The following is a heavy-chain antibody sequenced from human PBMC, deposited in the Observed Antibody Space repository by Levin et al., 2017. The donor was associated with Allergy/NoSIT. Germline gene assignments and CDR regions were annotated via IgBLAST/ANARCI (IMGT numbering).Heavy chain of an antibody. J-gene: IGHJ5*02. Sequence: SETLSLTCAVYGGSFSGYYWSWIRQPPGKGLEWIGEINHSGSTNYNPSLKSRVTISVDTSKNQFSLKLSSVTAADTAVYYCARRYSSGWYQGWFDPWGQGTLVTVSS. CDR2: INHSGST. CDR1: GGSFSGYY. V-gene: IGHV4-34*01. D-gene: IGHD6-19*01. CDR3: ARRYSSGWYQGWFDP.